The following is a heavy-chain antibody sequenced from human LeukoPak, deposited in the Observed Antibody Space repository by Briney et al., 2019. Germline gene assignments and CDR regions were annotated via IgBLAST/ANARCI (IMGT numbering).Heavy chain of an antibody. V-gene: IGHV3-33*01. CDR3: AREGESGSRTFDY. CDR2: IWYDGSNK. D-gene: IGHD1-26*01. Sequence: GGSLRLSCAASGFSFSSYGMHWVRQAPGKGLEWVAVIWYDGSNKYYADSVKGRFTISRDNSKNTLYLQMNSLRAEDTAVYYCAREGESGSRTFDYWGQGTLVTVSS. J-gene: IGHJ4*02. CDR1: GFSFSSYG.